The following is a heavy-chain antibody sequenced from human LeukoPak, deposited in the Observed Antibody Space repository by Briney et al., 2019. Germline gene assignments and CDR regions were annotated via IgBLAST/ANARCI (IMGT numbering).Heavy chain of an antibody. CDR2: ISYDGSNK. Sequence: GGSLRLSCAASGFTFSSYAMHWVRQAPGKGLEWVVVISYDGSNKYYEDSVKGRFTISRDNSKNTLYLQMNSLRAEDTAAYYCARDTAADLQYYYYYSMDVWGKGTTVTVSS. CDR1: GFTFSSYA. CDR3: ARDTAADLQYYYYYSMDV. J-gene: IGHJ6*03. V-gene: IGHV3-30*04. D-gene: IGHD6-13*01.